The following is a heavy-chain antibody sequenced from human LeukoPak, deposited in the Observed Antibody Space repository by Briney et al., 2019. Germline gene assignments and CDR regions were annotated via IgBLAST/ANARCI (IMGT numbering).Heavy chain of an antibody. CDR3: ARGGAYSSGWYFDY. CDR2: ISYDGSNK. Sequence: GRSLRLSCAASGFTFSSYAMHWVRPAPGKGLEWVAVISYDGSNKYYADSVKGRFTISRDNSKNTLYLQMNSLRAEDTAVYYCARGGAYSSGWYFDYWGQGTLVTVSS. CDR1: GFTFSSYA. D-gene: IGHD6-19*01. J-gene: IGHJ4*02. V-gene: IGHV3-30-3*01.